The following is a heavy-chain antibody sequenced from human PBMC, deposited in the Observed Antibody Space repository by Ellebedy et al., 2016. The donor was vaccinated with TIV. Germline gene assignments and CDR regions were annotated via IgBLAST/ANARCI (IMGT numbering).Heavy chain of an antibody. CDR2: IKRDGGQK. J-gene: IGHJ4*02. V-gene: IGHV3-7*03. Sequence: GGSLRLXXADSGFAFSTKWMNWVRQAPGKGLEWVANIKRDGGQKNYVDSVKGRFTISRDNAKNTLYLQMNSLRAEDTAVYYCARRGRGPVGLDYWGQGTLVTVSS. CDR3: ARRGRGPVGLDY. D-gene: IGHD3-10*01. CDR1: GFAFSTKW.